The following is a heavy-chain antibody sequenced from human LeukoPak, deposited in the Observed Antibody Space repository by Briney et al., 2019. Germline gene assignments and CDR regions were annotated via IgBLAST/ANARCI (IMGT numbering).Heavy chain of an antibody. CDR1: GFTFSSYS. CDR3: ARRASITIFGVVIYYYYMDV. CDR2: ISSSSSTI. V-gene: IGHV3-48*01. J-gene: IGHJ6*03. D-gene: IGHD3-3*01. Sequence: GGSLRLSCAASGFTFSSYSMNWVRQAPGKGLEWVSYISSSSSTIYYADSVKGRFTISRDNAKNSLYLQMNSLRAEDTAVYYCARRASITIFGVVIYYYYMDVWGKGTTVTVSS.